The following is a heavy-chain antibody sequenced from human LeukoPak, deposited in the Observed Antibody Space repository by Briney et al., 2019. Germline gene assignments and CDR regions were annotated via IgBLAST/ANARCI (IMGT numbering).Heavy chain of an antibody. Sequence: ASVKVSCKASGYTFTGYYMHWVRQAPGQGLEWMGWINPNSGGTNYAQKFQGRVTMTRDTSINTAYMELSRLRSDDTAVYYCARVSLLLWFGESFDYWGQGTLVTVSS. D-gene: IGHD3-10*01. CDR2: INPNSGGT. J-gene: IGHJ4*02. CDR3: ARVSLLLWFGESFDY. V-gene: IGHV1-2*02. CDR1: GYTFTGYY.